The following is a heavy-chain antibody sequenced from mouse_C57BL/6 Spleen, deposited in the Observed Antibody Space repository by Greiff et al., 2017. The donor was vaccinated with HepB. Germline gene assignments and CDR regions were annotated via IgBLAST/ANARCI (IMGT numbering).Heavy chain of an antibody. J-gene: IGHJ1*03. CDR2: IWSDGST. CDR3: ARHAGVSNWYFDV. V-gene: IGHV2-6-1*01. Sequence: VHLVESGPGLVAPSQSLSITCTVSGFSLTSYGVHWVRQPPGKGLEWLVVIWSDGSTTYNSALKSRLSISKDNAKSQVFLKMNSLQTDDTAMYYCARHAGVSNWYFDVWGTGTTVTVSS. CDR1: GFSLTSYG.